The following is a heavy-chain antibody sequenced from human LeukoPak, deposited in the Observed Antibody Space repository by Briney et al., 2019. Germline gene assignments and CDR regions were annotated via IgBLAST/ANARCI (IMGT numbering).Heavy chain of an antibody. J-gene: IGHJ4*02. CDR2: IYSGGNP. CDR1: GCDVTSSY. Sequence: GGSLRLSCAASGCDVTSSYISWVRHAPGKGLQWVSLIYSGGNPFYADSVKGRFIISRDSSKNTVDLQLNSLRADDTAVYYCARVSGAGYPLAHWGQGTLVTVSS. CDR3: ARVSGAGYPLAH. D-gene: IGHD3-10*01. V-gene: IGHV3-66*01.